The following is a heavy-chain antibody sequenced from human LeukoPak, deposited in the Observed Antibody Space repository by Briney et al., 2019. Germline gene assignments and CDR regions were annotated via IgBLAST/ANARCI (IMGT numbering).Heavy chain of an antibody. D-gene: IGHD1-26*01. CDR2: INPNSGGT. J-gene: IGHJ4*02. CDR1: GYTFTGYY. Sequence: GASVKVSCKASGYTFTGYYMHWVRQAPGQGLEWMGWINPNSGGTNYAQKFQGWVTMTRDTSISTAYMELSRLRSDDTAVYYCATPIQDGSYGLDYWGQGTLVTVSS. CDR3: ATPIQDGSYGLDY. V-gene: IGHV1-2*04.